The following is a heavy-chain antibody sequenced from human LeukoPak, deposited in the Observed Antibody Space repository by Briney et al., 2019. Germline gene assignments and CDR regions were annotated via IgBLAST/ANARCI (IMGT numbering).Heavy chain of an antibody. CDR1: GFTFSSYA. J-gene: IGHJ4*02. V-gene: IGHV3-7*01. CDR3: TRDTGCSGGTCYSFYDY. D-gene: IGHD2-15*01. Sequence: GGSLRLSCAASGFTFSSYAMSWVRQAPGKGLEWVANIKQDGSEKYYVDSVKGRFTISRDNAKNSLYLQMNSLRAEDTAVYYCTRDTGCSGGTCYSFYDYWGQGTLVTVSS. CDR2: IKQDGSEK.